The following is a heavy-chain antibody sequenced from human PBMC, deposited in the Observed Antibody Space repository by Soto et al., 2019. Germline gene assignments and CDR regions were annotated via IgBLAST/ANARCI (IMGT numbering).Heavy chain of an antibody. V-gene: IGHV4-59*01. CDR2: INYSGST. CDR3: ARENYYALDY. D-gene: IGHD3-10*01. CDR1: SGSISSCN. J-gene: IGHJ4*02. Sequence: SETLSLTCTVSSGSISSCNWNWVRQPPGKGLEWIGFINYSGSTHYNPSLKSRVTISLDTSKNQFSLKLNSVTAADTAVYYCARENYYALDYWGPGTLVTVSS.